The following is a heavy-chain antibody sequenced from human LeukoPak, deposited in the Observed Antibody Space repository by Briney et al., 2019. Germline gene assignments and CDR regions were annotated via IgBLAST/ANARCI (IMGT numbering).Heavy chain of an antibody. CDR3: AREYYDSRGVFDY. V-gene: IGHV3-23*01. CDR2: ISGSGGST. Sequence: GGSLRLSCAASGFTFSSHAMSWVRQAPGKGLEWVSAISGSGGSTYYADSVKGRFTISRDNSKNTLYLQMNSLGAEDTAVYYCAREYYDSRGVFDYWGQGTLVTVSS. CDR1: GFTFSSHA. J-gene: IGHJ4*02. D-gene: IGHD3-22*01.